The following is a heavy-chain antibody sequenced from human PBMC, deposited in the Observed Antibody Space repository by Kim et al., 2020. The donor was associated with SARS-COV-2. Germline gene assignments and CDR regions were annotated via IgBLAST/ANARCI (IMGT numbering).Heavy chain of an antibody. Sequence: SETLSLTCTVSGGSISSYYWSWIRQPPGKGLEWIGYINYSGSSNYNPSLKSRVTISVDTSKNQFSLRLSSVTAADTAMYYCARWRYSTSSGFDYWGQGT. J-gene: IGHJ4*02. CDR2: INYSGSS. V-gene: IGHV4-59*08. CDR1: GGSISSYY. D-gene: IGHD6-6*01. CDR3: ARWRYSTSSGFDY.